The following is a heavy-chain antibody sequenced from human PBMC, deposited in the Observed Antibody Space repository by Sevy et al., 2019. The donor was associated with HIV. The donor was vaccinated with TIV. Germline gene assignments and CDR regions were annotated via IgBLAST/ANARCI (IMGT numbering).Heavy chain of an antibody. CDR1: GGSISSSSYY. Sequence: SETLSLTCTVSGGSISSSSYYWGWIRQPPGKGLEWIAIIYYSGSTYYNPSLKSRVSIFIDTSKNQFSLKLSSVTAADTAVYYCARVTWYTSGWYWFEPWGQGTLVTVSS. J-gene: IGHJ5*02. CDR2: IYYSGST. CDR3: ARVTWYTSGWYWFEP. V-gene: IGHV4-39*01. D-gene: IGHD6-19*01.